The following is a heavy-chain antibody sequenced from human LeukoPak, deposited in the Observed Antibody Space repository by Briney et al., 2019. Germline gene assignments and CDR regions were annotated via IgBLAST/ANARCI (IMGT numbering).Heavy chain of an antibody. CDR3: ARSDSSGYYHPSGGLMDV. CDR1: GYTFTGYY. J-gene: IGHJ6*03. CDR2: INPNSGGT. V-gene: IGHV1-2*02. D-gene: IGHD3-22*01. Sequence: GASVKVSCKASGYTFTGYYMHWVRQAPGQGLEWMGWINPNSGGTNYAQKSQGRVTMTRDTSISTAYMELSRLRSDDTAVYYCARSDSSGYYHPSGGLMDVWGKGTTVTISS.